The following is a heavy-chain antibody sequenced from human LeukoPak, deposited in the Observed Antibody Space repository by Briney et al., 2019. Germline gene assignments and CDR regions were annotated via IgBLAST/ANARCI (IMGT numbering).Heavy chain of an antibody. CDR3: ARARGPLTYSSSWYGRHNWFDP. Sequence: SETLSLTCAVYGGSFSGYYWSWIRQPPGKGLEWIGEINHSGSTNYNPSLKSRVTISVDTSKNQFSLKLSSVTAADTAVYYCARARGPLTYSSSWYGRHNWFDPWGQGTLVTVSS. D-gene: IGHD6-13*01. CDR1: GGSFSGYY. V-gene: IGHV4-34*01. CDR2: INHSGST. J-gene: IGHJ5*02.